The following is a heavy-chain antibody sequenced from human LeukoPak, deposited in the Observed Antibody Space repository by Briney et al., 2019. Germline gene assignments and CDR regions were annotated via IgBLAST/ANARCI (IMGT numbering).Heavy chain of an antibody. D-gene: IGHD6-13*01. CDR1: GGTFSSYA. V-gene: IGHV1-69*05. J-gene: IGHJ4*02. CDR3: ARVAAAGAFDY. CDR2: IIPIFGTA. Sequence: GASVKVSCKASGGTFSSYAISWVRQAPRQGLEWMGRIIPIFGTANYAQKFQGRVTITTDESTSTAYMELSSLRSEDTAVYYCARVAAAGAFDYWGQGTLVTVSS.